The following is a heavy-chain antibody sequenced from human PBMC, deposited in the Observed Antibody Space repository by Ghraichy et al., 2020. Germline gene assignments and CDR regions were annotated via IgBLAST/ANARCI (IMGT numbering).Heavy chain of an antibody. CDR1: GVSIISSGYY. D-gene: IGHD2-15*01. Sequence: SETLSLTCNVSGVSIISSGYYWGWIRQSPGKGLEWIGAVYYSGIIYYNPSLKSRVTISSDTSKNQFSLKLTSVTAADTAVYYCANLLGYCTGCSCYFWLDPWGQGTLVTVSS. CDR2: VYYSGII. V-gene: IGHV4-39*07. CDR3: ANLLGYCTGCSCYFWLDP. J-gene: IGHJ5*02.